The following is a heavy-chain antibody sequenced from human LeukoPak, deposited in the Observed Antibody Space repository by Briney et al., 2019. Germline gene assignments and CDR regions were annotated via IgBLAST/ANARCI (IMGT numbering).Heavy chain of an antibody. J-gene: IGHJ4*02. Sequence: GGSLRLSCAASGFTFSSYWMSWVRQARGKGLEWVANIKQDGSEKSYVESVRGRFTISRDNAKNSLYLQLNSLRAEDTALYYCARDNPPDYWGQGTLVTVSS. CDR1: GFTFSSYW. CDR3: ARDNPPDY. CDR2: IKQDGSEK. V-gene: IGHV3-7*03.